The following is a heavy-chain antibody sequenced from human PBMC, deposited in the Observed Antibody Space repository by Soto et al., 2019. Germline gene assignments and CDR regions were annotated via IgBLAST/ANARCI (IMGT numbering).Heavy chain of an antibody. CDR2: IMPFFGTT. V-gene: IGHV1-69*12. D-gene: IGHD6-13*01. CDR3: AIPPPQEPSQIGYNYYGLDV. Sequence: QVQLVQSGAEVKKPGSSVKVSCKASGGTFSRYAISWVRQAPGQGLEWMGGIMPFFGTTKYTQKFQGRVTITADAATSTAYMELSSLTSEDTAVYYCAIPPPQEPSQIGYNYYGLDVWGQGTTVTVSS. J-gene: IGHJ6*02. CDR1: GGTFSRYA.